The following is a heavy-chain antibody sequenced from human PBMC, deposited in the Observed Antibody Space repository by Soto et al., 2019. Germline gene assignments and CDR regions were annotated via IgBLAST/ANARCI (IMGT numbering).Heavy chain of an antibody. V-gene: IGHV4-39*01. Sequence: SETLSLTCTVSGGSINTRGYFWGWFPQPPGKGLDWIGHGSHNGIPGYNPSPRGRILVSAAASRNQFSLEMTSVTASDMGFYYCVYYTDGGYLGGDSWGQGTMVTVSS. CDR3: VYYTDGGYLGGDS. J-gene: IGHJ5*02. CDR1: GGSINTRGYF. D-gene: IGHD3-3*01. CDR2: GSHNGIP.